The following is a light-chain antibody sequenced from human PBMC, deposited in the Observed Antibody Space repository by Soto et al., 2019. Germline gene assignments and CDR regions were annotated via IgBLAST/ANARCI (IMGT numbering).Light chain of an antibody. J-gene: IGLJ1*01. CDR1: SSDVGGYNY. CDR2: AVT. V-gene: IGLV2-14*01. CDR3: SSYTSSSTL. Sequence: QSALTQPASVSGSPGQSITISCTGTSSDVGGYNYVYWYQQHPGKAPKLMIYAVTDRPSGVSSRFSGSKSGNTASLTISVLQAEDEADYYCSSYTSSSTLFGTGTKSPS.